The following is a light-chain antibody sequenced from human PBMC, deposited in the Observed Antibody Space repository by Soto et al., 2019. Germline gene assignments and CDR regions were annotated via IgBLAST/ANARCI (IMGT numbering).Light chain of an antibody. CDR1: QSVESTY. V-gene: IGKV3-20*01. CDR2: GAS. Sequence: EIVLTQSPGTLSLSPGERATLSCRASQSVESTYLAWYQQKLGQAPMLLIYGASNRADCIPGKFSGGGSGTDFTLTISRLGPEDFAVYYCQQYDSLPYTFGRGTRLEIK. J-gene: IGKJ2*01. CDR3: QQYDSLPYT.